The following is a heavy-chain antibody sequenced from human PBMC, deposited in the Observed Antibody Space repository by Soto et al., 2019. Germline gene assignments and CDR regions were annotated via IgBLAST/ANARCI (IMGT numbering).Heavy chain of an antibody. D-gene: IGHD3-10*01. CDR3: AKRGPRGSGLYHFDS. CDR2: ISGSGGST. V-gene: IGHV3-23*01. Sequence: GGSLRLSCAASGFTISNYAMSWVRQAPGEGLEWVSVISGSGGSTYYADSVKGRFTISRDSSKNTLYLQMNSLTAEDTAVYYCAKRGPRGSGLYHFDSWGQGALVTVSS. CDR1: GFTISNYA. J-gene: IGHJ4*02.